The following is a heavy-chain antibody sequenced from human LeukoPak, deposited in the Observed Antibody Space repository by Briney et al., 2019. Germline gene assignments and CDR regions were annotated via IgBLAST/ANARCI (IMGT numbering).Heavy chain of an antibody. J-gene: IGHJ4*02. D-gene: IGHD3-3*01. CDR1: GFTFSSYA. Sequence: GGSLRLSCAASGFTFSSYAMSWVRQAPGEGLEWVSAISGSGGSTYYADSVKGRFTISRDNSKNTLYLQMNSLRAEDTAVYYCAKDFWSGYCPIGAADYWGQGTLVTVSS. V-gene: IGHV3-23*01. CDR2: ISGSGGST. CDR3: AKDFWSGYCPIGAADY.